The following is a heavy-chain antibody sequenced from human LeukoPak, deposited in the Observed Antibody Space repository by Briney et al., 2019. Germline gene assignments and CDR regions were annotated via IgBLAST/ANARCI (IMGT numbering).Heavy chain of an antibody. CDR1: DGSISSGDYY. D-gene: IGHD3-10*01. CDR2: IYYSGST. CDR3: ARAYNYYGSGSYQPYFDY. Sequence: SETLSLTCTVSDGSISSGDYYWSWIRQPPGTGLEWIGYIYYSGSTYYNPSLKSRVTISVDTSKNQFSLKLSSVTAADTAVYYCARAYNYYGSGSYQPYFDYWGQGTLVTVSS. J-gene: IGHJ4*02. V-gene: IGHV4-30-4*01.